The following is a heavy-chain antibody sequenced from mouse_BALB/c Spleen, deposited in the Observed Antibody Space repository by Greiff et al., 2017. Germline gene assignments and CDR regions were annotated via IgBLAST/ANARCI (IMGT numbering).Heavy chain of an antibody. J-gene: IGHJ4*01. CDR3: ASLRRGGAMDY. V-gene: IGHV4-1*02. CDR1: GFDFSRYW. CDR2: INPDSSTI. Sequence: EVQGVESGGGLVQPGGSLKLSCAASGFDFSRYWMSWVRQAPGKGLEWIGEINPDSSTINYTPSLKDKFIISRDNAKNTLYLQMSKVRSEDTALYYCASLRRGGAMDYWGQGTSVTVSS. D-gene: IGHD2-12*01.